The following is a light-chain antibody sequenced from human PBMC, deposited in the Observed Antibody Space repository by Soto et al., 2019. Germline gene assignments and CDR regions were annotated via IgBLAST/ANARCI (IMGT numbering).Light chain of an antibody. CDR3: SSYTSSSILNFYV. CDR1: SSDVGGYNY. J-gene: IGLJ1*01. V-gene: IGLV2-14*01. CDR2: DVS. Sequence: LTQPASVSGSPGQSITISCTGTSSDVGGYNYVSWYQQHPGKAPKLMIYDVSNRPSGVSNRFSGSKSGNTASLTISGLQAEDEADYYCSSYTSSSILNFYVFGTGTKVTVL.